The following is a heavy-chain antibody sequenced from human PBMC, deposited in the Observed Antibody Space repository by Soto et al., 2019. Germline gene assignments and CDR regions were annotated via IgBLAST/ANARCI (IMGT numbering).Heavy chain of an antibody. CDR3: ATAGFGRSYYYMDV. J-gene: IGHJ6*03. D-gene: IGHD3-10*01. CDR2: ISGSGGST. Sequence: GGSLRLSCAASGFTFSSYAMSCVRQAPGKGLEWVSAISGSGGSTYYADSVKGRFTISRHNSKNTLYLQMNSLRAEDTAVYYCATAGFGRSYYYMDVWGKGTTVTVSS. CDR1: GFTFSSYA. V-gene: IGHV3-23*01.